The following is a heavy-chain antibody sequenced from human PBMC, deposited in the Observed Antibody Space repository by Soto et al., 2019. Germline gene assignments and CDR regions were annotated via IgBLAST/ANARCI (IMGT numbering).Heavy chain of an antibody. J-gene: IGHJ6*02. V-gene: IGHV5-51*01. CDR3: ARTAPYYYYYYCMDV. Sequence: GESLKISCKGSGYSFTSYWIGWVRQMPGKGLEWMGIIYPGDSDTRYSPSFQGQVTISADKSISTAYLQWSSLKASDTAMYYCARTAPYYYYYYCMDVRGQGTTVTVSS. CDR1: GYSFTSYW. CDR2: IYPGDSDT.